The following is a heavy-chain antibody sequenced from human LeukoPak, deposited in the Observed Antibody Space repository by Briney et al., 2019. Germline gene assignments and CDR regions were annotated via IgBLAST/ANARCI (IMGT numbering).Heavy chain of an antibody. D-gene: IGHD1-26*01. Sequence: GGSLRRSCAASGFTFSSYARSGVRQAPGKGLEWVSAFSGSGGRTYYADSVKGRFTISRDNSKNTLYLQMNSLRAEDTAVYYCARDHVVGATGAFDVWGQGTMVTVSS. CDR1: GFTFSSYA. CDR3: ARDHVVGATGAFDV. J-gene: IGHJ3*01. CDR2: FSGSGGRT. V-gene: IGHV3-23*01.